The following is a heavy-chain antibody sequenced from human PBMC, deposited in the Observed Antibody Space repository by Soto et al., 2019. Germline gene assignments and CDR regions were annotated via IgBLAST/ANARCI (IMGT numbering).Heavy chain of an antibody. V-gene: IGHV4-31*03. Sequence: QVQLQESGPGLVRPSQTLSLTCTVSGGSLNSGGYFWSWIRQVPGKGLEWIGYVYSGDIAYYNPSLQRRVTISLDTSKKRSSLTLTSVTAADTAIYFCAREVMTSVTRGWFDPWGQGTLVTVSS. CDR2: VYSGDIA. CDR3: AREVMTSVTRGWFDP. D-gene: IGHD4-17*01. J-gene: IGHJ5*02. CDR1: GGSLNSGGYF.